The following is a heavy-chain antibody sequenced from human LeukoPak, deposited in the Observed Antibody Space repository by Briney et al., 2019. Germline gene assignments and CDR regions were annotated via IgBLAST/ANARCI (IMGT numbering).Heavy chain of an antibody. Sequence: EASVKVSCKASGYTFTSYDINWVRQATGHGLEWMGWMNPNSGNTGYAQKFQGRVTMTRNTSISTAYMELSSLRSEDAAVYYCARGVQGDFWSGYYRHWGQGTLVTVSS. D-gene: IGHD3-3*01. CDR2: MNPNSGNT. CDR3: ARGVQGDFWSGYYRH. CDR1: GYTFTSYD. V-gene: IGHV1-8*01. J-gene: IGHJ4*02.